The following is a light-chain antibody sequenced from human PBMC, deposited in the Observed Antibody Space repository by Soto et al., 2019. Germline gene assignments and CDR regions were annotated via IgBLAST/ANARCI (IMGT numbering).Light chain of an antibody. CDR3: SSYRDTDTLLI. V-gene: IGLV2-14*01. J-gene: IGLJ2*01. CDR1: SRDIGGYSY. CDR2: EVR. Sequence: QSALTQPASVSGSLGQSITLSCTGTSRDIGGYSYVSWYQQSPGKAPKLIIFEVRDRPLGVSDRFSGSKSGNTASLTISGLRAEDEATYYCSSYRDTDTLLIFGGGTQLTVL.